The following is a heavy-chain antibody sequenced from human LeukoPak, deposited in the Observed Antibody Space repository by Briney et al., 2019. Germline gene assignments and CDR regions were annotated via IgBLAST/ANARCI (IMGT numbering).Heavy chain of an antibody. D-gene: IGHD2-8*01. CDR3: ARGMYQKYYFDY. Sequence: HPGGSLRLSCAASGFTFSSHAMSWVRQAPGKGLEWVSSISDSGSNAYYADFERGRFTISRDNSKNTLYLQMNSLRAEDTALYYCARGMYQKYYFDYWGQGTLVTVSS. V-gene: IGHV3-23*01. CDR2: ISDSGSNA. J-gene: IGHJ4*02. CDR1: GFTFSSHA.